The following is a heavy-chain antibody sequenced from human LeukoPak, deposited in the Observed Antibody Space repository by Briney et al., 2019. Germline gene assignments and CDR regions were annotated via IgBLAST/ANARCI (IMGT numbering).Heavy chain of an antibody. CDR1: GYTFTGYD. D-gene: IGHD6-19*01. Sequence: ASVKVSCKASGYTFTGYDINWVRQATGQGLEWMGWMNPNSGNTGYAQKFQGRVTMTRNTSISTAYMELSSLRSEDTAVYYCARSGPYSSGWHYYYYGMDVWGQGTTVTVSS. V-gene: IGHV1-8*01. CDR3: ARSGPYSSGWHYYYYGMDV. J-gene: IGHJ6*02. CDR2: MNPNSGNT.